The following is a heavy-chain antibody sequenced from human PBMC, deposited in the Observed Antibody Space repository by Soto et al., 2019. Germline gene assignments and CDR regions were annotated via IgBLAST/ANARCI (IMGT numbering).Heavy chain of an antibody. CDR2: IIPICGGA. CDR1: GYTCTGYY. J-gene: IGHJ4*02. V-gene: IGHV1-69*13. CDR3: ARGRGSSGYYSFDY. Sequence: ASVKVSCKASGYTCTGYYMNWVRQAPGQGLEWMGWIIPICGGANYAQKFQGRVTITADESTSTAYMELSSLRSEDTAVYYCARGRGSSGYYSFDYWGQGTLVTVSS. D-gene: IGHD3-22*01.